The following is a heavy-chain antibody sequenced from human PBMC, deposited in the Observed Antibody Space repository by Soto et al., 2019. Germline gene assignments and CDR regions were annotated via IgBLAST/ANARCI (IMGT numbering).Heavy chain of an antibody. V-gene: IGHV1-2*02. J-gene: IGHJ4*02. Sequence: QVQLVQSGAEVKKPGASVKVSCKASGYTFTGYHMHWVRQAPGQGLEWMGWINSNSGGTNYAQKFQGRVTMTRDTSISTAYMELSRLRSDDTAVYYCARPDDILIGSVDYWGQGTLVTVSS. CDR3: ARPDDILIGSVDY. CDR2: INSNSGGT. CDR1: GYTFTGYH. D-gene: IGHD3-9*01.